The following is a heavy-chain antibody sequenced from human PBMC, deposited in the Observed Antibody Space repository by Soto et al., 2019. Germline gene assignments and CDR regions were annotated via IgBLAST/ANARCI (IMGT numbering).Heavy chain of an antibody. CDR2: ISSSSSYI. D-gene: IGHD3-16*01. CDR3: ARDGSPGEKDRYLR. J-gene: IGHJ4*02. V-gene: IGHV3-21*01. CDR1: GFTFSSYS. Sequence: EVQLVESGGGLVKPGGSLRLSCAASGFTFSSYSMNWVRQAPGKGLVWVSSISSSSSYIYYADSVKGRFTISRDNAKNSLYLQMNSLRAEDTAVYYCARDGSPGEKDRYLRWGQGTLVTVSS.